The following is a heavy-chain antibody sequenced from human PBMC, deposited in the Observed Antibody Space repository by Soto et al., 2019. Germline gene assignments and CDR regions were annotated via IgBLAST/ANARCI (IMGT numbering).Heavy chain of an antibody. J-gene: IGHJ6*02. Sequence: VASVKVSCKASGGTFSSYAISWVRQAPGQGLEWMGGIIPIFGTANYAQKFQGRVTITADESTSTAYMELSSLRSEDTAVYYCASGGYYYYYGMDVWGQGTTVTVSS. CDR3: ASGGYYYYYGMDV. D-gene: IGHD2-15*01. CDR1: GGTFSSYA. CDR2: IIPIFGTA. V-gene: IGHV1-69*13.